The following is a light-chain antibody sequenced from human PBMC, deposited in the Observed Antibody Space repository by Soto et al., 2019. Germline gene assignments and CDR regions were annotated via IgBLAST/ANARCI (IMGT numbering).Light chain of an antibody. Sequence: LVLSQSAATLSVSPGHRATLSCWASQIILTNLAWYQQKPGQAPRLLIYGASTRATGIPARVSGSGSGTEITLTISSLQSEDFEIYYCQQYNNWPITFGQGTRWRL. CDR3: QQYNNWPIT. V-gene: IGKV3-15*01. J-gene: IGKJ5*01. CDR2: GAS. CDR1: QIILTN.